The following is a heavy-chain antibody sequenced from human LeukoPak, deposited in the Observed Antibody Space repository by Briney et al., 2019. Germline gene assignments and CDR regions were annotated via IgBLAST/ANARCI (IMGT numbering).Heavy chain of an antibody. CDR3: ARGPSLCCSSIRCWENDKWFDP. J-gene: IGHJ5*02. CDR2: IYSSGTT. D-gene: IGHD2-2*01. CDR1: GGSISSHY. Sequence: SETLSLTCIVSGGSISSHYWTWIRQPAGKGPEWIGRIYSSGTTNYNPSLESRVTMSVDTSKNQFSLKLSSVTAADTAVYYCARGPSLCCSSIRCWENDKWFDPWGQGTLVTVSS. V-gene: IGHV4-4*07.